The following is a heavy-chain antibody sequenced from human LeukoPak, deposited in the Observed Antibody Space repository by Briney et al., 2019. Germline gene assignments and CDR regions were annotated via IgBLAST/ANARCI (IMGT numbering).Heavy chain of an antibody. CDR3: ARGGGYYAIDY. J-gene: IGHJ4*02. CDR2: ISSRGSTI. CDR1: GFTFSDYY. Sequence: SGGSLRLSCAASGFTFSDYYMSWIRQAPGKGLEWVSYISSRGSTIYYADSVKGRFTISRDNSNNTLYLQMNNLRAEDTAVYYCARGGGYYAIDYWGQGTLVTVSS. D-gene: IGHD1-26*01. V-gene: IGHV3-11*01.